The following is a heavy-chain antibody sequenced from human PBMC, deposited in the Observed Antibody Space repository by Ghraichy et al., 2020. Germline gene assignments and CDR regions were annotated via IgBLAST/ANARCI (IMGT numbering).Heavy chain of an antibody. V-gene: IGHV1-69*13. D-gene: IGHD6-6*01. CDR1: GGTFSSYA. CDR2: IIPIFGTA. J-gene: IGHJ6*02. Sequence: SVKVSCKASGGTFSSYAISWVRQAPGQGLEWMGGIIPIFGTANYAQKFQGRVTITADESTSTAYMELSSLRSEDTAVYYCARVVLAARFPPYYYYYGMDVWGQGTTVTVSS. CDR3: ARVVLAARFPPYYYYYGMDV.